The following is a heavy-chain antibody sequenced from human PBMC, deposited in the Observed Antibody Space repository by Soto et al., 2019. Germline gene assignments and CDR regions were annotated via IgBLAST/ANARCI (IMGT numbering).Heavy chain of an antibody. D-gene: IGHD3-10*01. J-gene: IGHJ6*02. CDR1: GGTFSSYA. V-gene: IGHV1-69*13. CDR3: ATLGVRGVINYYYYGMDV. CDR2: IIPIFGTA. Sequence: ASVKVSCKASGGTFSSYAISWVRQAPGQGLEWMGGIIPIFGTANYAQKFQGRVTITADESTSTAYMELSSLRSEDTAVYYCATLGVRGVINYYYYGMDVWGQGTTVTVSS.